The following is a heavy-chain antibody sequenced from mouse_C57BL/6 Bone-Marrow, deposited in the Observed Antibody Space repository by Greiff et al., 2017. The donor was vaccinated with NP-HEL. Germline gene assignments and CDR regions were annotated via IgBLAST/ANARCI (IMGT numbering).Heavy chain of an antibody. CDR2: IYPGDGDT. J-gene: IGHJ2*01. D-gene: IGHD1-1*01. V-gene: IGHV1-82*01. CDR3: ASRGYGSSYC. CDR1: GYAFSSSW. Sequence: VQLQQSGPELVKPGASVKISCKASGYAFSSSWMNWVKQRPGKGLEWIGRIYPGDGDTNYNGKFKGKATLTADKSSSTAYMQLSSLTSEDSAVYFCASRGYGSSYCWGQGTTLTVSS.